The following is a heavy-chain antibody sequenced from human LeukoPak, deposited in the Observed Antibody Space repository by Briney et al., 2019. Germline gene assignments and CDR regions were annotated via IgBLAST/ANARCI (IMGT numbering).Heavy chain of an antibody. Sequence: GGSLRLSCAASGFTFSSYTMHWIRQAPGKGLEWVSSISGSNSYIFYADSVKGRFTVSRDNAKDSLYLQMNSLRAEDTAVYYCARHRGSYFDYWGQGSLVTVSS. CDR3: ARHRGSYFDY. CDR2: ISGSNSYI. D-gene: IGHD3-10*01. CDR1: GFTFSSYT. V-gene: IGHV3-21*01. J-gene: IGHJ4*02.